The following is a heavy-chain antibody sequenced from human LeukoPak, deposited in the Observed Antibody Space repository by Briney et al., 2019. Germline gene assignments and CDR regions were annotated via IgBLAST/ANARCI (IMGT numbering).Heavy chain of an antibody. Sequence: ASVKVSCKASGYTFSNYGISWVRQAPGQGLEWIGWIHSNNGNTNYAQRLQGRVTMTTDPSTSTAYMELRSLRSDDTAVYYCARGGERIQLWSFDYWGQGTLVTVSS. CDR1: GYTFSNYG. CDR2: IHSNNGNT. J-gene: IGHJ4*02. V-gene: IGHV1-18*01. CDR3: ARGGERIQLWSFDY. D-gene: IGHD5-18*01.